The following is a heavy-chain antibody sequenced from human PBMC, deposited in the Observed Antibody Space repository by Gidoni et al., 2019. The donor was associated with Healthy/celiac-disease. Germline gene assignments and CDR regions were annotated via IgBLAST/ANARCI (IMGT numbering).Heavy chain of an antibody. CDR3: ARDRRDILTGYYWPDPLQGSEEHPPPGAYHWFDP. CDR2: IGAYNCNT. J-gene: IGHJ5*02. V-gene: IGHV1-18*01. Sequence: QVQLVQSGAEVTKPGASAKVCCKAAGYTFTSYGISRVRRAPGQRLEWMGGIGAYNCNTNYAQKLQGRVTMTTDTSTSTAYMELRSLGSDDTAGYYCARDRRDILTGYYWPDPLQGSEEHPPPGAYHWFDPWGQGTLVTVSS. D-gene: IGHD3-9*01. CDR1: GYTFTSYG.